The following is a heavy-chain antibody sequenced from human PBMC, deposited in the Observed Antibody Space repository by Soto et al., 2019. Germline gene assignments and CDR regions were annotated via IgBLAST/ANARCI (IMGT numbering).Heavy chain of an antibody. CDR3: AKTGPGSYLSLDY. CDR1: GGSISSGGYY. J-gene: IGHJ4*02. D-gene: IGHD1-26*01. V-gene: IGHV4-31*03. Sequence: QVQLQESGPGLVKPSQTLSLTCTVSGGSISSGGYYWSWIRQHPGKGLEWIGYIYYSGSTYYNPCLKSRDTISVDTSKTQFSLKLSSVTAADTAVYYCAKTGPGSYLSLDYRGQGTLVTVSS. CDR2: IYYSGST.